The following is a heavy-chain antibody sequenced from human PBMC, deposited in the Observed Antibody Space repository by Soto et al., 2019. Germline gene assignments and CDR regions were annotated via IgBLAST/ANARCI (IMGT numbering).Heavy chain of an antibody. CDR3: AASPSFWQNYYYGAMDV. Sequence: ASVKVSCKASGYTFTSYYMHWVRQAPGQGLEWMGIINPSGGSTNYAQKFQERVTITRDLSTNTIYMDLSGLRSEDTAVYYCAASPSFWQNYYYGAMDVWGQGTTVTVSS. CDR1: GYTFTSYY. CDR2: INPSGGST. V-gene: IGHV1-46*01. J-gene: IGHJ6*02.